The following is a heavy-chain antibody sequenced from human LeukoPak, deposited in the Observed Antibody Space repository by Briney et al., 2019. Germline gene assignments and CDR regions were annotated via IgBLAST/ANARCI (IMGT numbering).Heavy chain of an antibody. CDR3: ARDGPAAYYGSPFDY. V-gene: IGHV3-7*01. D-gene: IGHD3-10*01. CDR1: GFTFDDYG. CDR2: IKQDGSDK. Sequence: GGSLRLSCAAPGFTFDDYGMSWVRQAPGKGLEWVANIKQDGSDKYYVDSVKGRFTISRDNAKNSLYLQMNSLRAEDTAIYYCARDGPAAYYGSPFDYWGQGTLVTVSS. J-gene: IGHJ4*02.